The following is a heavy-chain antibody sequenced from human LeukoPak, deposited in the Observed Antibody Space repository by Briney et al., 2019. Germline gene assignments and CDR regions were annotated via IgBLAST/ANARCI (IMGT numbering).Heavy chain of an antibody. V-gene: IGHV4-61*01. CDR1: GGSISSSSYY. D-gene: IGHD6-13*01. CDR3: ARGGYGPFDY. J-gene: IGHJ4*02. Sequence: PSETLSLTCTVSGGSISSSSYYWSWIRQPPGKGLEWIGYIYYSGSTNYNPSLKSRVTISVDTSKNQFSLKLSSVTAADTAVYYCARGGYGPFDYWGQGTLVTVSS. CDR2: IYYSGST.